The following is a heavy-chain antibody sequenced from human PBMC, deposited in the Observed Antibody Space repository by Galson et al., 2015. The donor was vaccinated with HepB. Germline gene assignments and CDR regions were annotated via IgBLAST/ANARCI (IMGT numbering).Heavy chain of an antibody. CDR3: IRSAVTDEDFDY. V-gene: IGHV3-73*01. CDR1: GFTFSGSA. J-gene: IGHJ4*02. CDR2: IRSKANGYAT. Sequence: SLRLSCAASGFTFSGSAMHWVRQPSGKGLEWVGRIRSKANGYATAYLASVKGRFTISRDDSKNTAYLQMNSLKTEDTAIYYCIRSAVTDEDFDYWGQGTLVTVSS.